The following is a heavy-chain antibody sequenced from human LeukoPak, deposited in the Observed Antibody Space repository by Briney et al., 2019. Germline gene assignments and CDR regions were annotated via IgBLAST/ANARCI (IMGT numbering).Heavy chain of an antibody. CDR2: ICGIVGTT. J-gene: IGHJ4*02. Sequence: PGGSLRLSCVASGISFSRHTMCWVRQAPGGGVGWVSDICGIVGTTYYADSLKGRFTTSRDNSKDTLYLQMNSLRAEYTAVYYCAKDYWEWSRVNWGQGTLVTVSS. V-gene: IGHV3-23*01. CDR3: AKDYWEWSRVN. CDR1: GISFSRHT. D-gene: IGHD3-3*01.